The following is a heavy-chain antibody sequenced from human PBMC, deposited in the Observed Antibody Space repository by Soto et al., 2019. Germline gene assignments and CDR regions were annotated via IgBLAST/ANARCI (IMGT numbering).Heavy chain of an antibody. CDR1: GFTFSDYY. D-gene: IGHD3-10*01. CDR3: ARVPLMGSYYYYGMDV. CDR2: ISSSGSTI. Sequence: AGGSLRLSCAASGFTFSDYYMSWIRQAPGKGLEWVSYISSSGSTIYYADSVKGRFTISRDNAKNSLYLQMNSLRAEDTAVYYCARVPLMGSYYYYGMDVWGQGTTVTVSS. J-gene: IGHJ6*02. V-gene: IGHV3-11*01.